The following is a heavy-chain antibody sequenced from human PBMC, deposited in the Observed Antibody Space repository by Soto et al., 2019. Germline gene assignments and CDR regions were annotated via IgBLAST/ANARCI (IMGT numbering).Heavy chain of an antibody. CDR2: MNPNTGGT. V-gene: IGHV1-2*02. CDR1: AYSFTGSY. J-gene: IGHJ4*02. CDR3: ARGGAVPGTYDY. Sequence: ASVKVSCKAFAYSFTGSYIHWVRQAPGQGLEWMGYMNPNTGGTNYAQKFQGRVTMTRDTSISTAHMDMSSLRSDDTAVYFCARGGAVPGTYDYWGQGTPVTVSS. D-gene: IGHD6-19*01.